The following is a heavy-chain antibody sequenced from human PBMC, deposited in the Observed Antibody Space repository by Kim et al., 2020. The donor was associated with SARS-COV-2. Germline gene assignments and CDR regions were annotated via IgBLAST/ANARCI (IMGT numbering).Heavy chain of an antibody. V-gene: IGHV3-30*07. CDR3: ARDGVATTPFFGNFDF. Sequence: DYRKGRFTISKDNSKNTLFLQMNSLRAEDTAVYYCARDGVATTPFFGNFDFWGQGTLATVSS. D-gene: IGHD2-15*01. J-gene: IGHJ4*02.